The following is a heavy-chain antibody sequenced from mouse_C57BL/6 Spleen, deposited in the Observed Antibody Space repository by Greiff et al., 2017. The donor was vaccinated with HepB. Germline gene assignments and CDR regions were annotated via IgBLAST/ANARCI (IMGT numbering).Heavy chain of an antibody. CDR2: ISGGGGNT. CDR3: ARQNSWFAY. V-gene: IGHV5-9*01. Sequence: EVKLVESGGGLVKPGGSLKLSCAASGFTFSSYTMSWVRQTPEKRLEWVATISGGGGNTYYPDSVKGRFTISRDNAKNTLYLQMSSLRSEDTALYYCARQNSWFAYWGQGTLVTVSA. J-gene: IGHJ3*01. CDR1: GFTFSSYT.